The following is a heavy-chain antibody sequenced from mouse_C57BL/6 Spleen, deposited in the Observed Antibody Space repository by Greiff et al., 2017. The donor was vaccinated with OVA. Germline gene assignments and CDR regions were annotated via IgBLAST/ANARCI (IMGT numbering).Heavy chain of an antibody. J-gene: IGHJ4*01. CDR3: TPGYAMDY. CDR2: IDPENGDT. Sequence: VQLKESGAELVRPGASVKLSCTASGFNINVYFMHWVKQRPEQGLEWIGWIDPENGDTEYASKFQGKATITADTTSNTAYLQLSSLTSEDTAVYYCTPGYAMDYWGQGTSVTVSS. CDR1: GFNINVYF. V-gene: IGHV14-4*01.